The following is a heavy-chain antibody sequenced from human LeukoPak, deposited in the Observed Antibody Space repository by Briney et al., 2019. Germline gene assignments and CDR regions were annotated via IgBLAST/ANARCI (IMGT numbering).Heavy chain of an antibody. CDR3: ASGEDYGDYDY. D-gene: IGHD4-17*01. CDR1: GGSISSYY. V-gene: IGHV4-59*01. CDR2: IYYSGST. J-gene: IGHJ4*02. Sequence: SETLSLTCTVSGGSISSYYWSWVRQPPGKGLEWIGYIYYSGSTNYNPSLKSRVTISVDTSKNQFSLKLSSVTAADTAVYYCASGEDYGDYDYWGQGTLVTVSS.